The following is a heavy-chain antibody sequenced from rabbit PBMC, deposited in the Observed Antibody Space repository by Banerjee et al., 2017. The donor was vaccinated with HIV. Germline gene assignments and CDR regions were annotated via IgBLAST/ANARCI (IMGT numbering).Heavy chain of an antibody. V-gene: IGHV1S40*01. J-gene: IGHJ4*01. D-gene: IGHD2-1*01. CDR1: GFSFSTSYY. CDR3: ARGSAAMTMVITGFYLTL. CDR2: GYPDGIGST. Sequence: QSLEESGGDMVKPGASLTLTCTASGFSFSTSYYICWVRQAPGKGLEWIGCGYPDGIGSTAYASWAKGRFTIYKSSSTTVTLQMTSLTAADTATYFCARGSAAMTMVITGFYLTLWGQGTLVTVS.